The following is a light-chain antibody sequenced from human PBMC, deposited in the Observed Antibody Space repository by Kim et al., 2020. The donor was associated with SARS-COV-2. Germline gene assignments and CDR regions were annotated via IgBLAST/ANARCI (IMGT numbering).Light chain of an antibody. Sequence: SPGDRANLSCRASQSISSSYLAWYQQKPGQAPRLLIYGASSRATGIPDRFSGSGSGTDFTLTISRLEPEDFAVYYCQQYDSPLFTFGPGTKVDIK. CDR1: QSISSSY. CDR3: QQYDSPLFT. J-gene: IGKJ3*01. V-gene: IGKV3-20*01. CDR2: GAS.